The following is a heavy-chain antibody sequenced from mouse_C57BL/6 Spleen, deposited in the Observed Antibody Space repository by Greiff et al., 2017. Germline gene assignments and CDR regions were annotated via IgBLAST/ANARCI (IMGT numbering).Heavy chain of an antibody. J-gene: IGHJ4*01. Sequence: VQLQQSGAELVMPGASVKLSCKASGYTFTSYWMHWVKQRPGLGLEWIGEIDPSDSYTNYNQKFKGKSTLTVDKSSSTAYMQLSSLTSEDSAVYYCARTGPPYAMDYWGQGTSVTVSS. V-gene: IGHV1-69*01. CDR2: IDPSDSYT. CDR3: ARTGPPYAMDY. D-gene: IGHD4-1*01. CDR1: GYTFTSYW.